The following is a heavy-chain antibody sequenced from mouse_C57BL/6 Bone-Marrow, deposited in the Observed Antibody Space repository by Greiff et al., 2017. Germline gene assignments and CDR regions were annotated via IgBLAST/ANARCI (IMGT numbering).Heavy chain of an antibody. V-gene: IGHV1-53*01. CDR2: INPSNGGT. CDR3: ARNICYGSSYERYFDV. D-gene: IGHD1-1*01. J-gene: IGHJ1*03. CDR1: GYTFTSYW. Sequence: QVHVKQPGTELVKPGASVKLSCKASGYTFTSYWMHWVKQRPGQGLEWIGNINPSNGGTNYNEKFKRKATLTVDKSSSTAYMQLSSMTSEDAAVYDCARNICYGSSYERYFDVWGTGTTVTVSS.